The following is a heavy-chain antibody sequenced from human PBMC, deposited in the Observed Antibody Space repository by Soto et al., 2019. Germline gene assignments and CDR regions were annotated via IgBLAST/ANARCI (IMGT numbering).Heavy chain of an antibody. J-gene: IGHJ5*02. D-gene: IGHD2-21*01. CDR2: IYHSGST. CDR3: AGVRGPYCGGECYPPTPNWFDP. CDR1: GGSISSGGYS. Sequence: QLQLQESGSGLVKPSQTLSLTCAVSGGSISSGGYSWSWIRQPPGKGLEWIGYIYHSGSTYYNPSLSGRVTISVDRSKHQFSLKLSSVTAADSAVYYCAGVRGPYCGGECYPPTPNWFDPWGQGTLVTVSS. V-gene: IGHV4-30-2*01.